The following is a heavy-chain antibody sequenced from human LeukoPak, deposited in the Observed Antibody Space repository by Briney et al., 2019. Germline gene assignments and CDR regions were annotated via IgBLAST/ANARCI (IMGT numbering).Heavy chain of an antibody. J-gene: IGHJ4*02. CDR3: AKDSRPDYDILTGYSHDY. CDR1: GFTFSSYG. D-gene: IGHD3-9*01. Sequence: GGSLRLSCAASGFTFSSYGMHWVRQAPGKGLEWVAFIRYDGSNKYYADSVKGRFTISRDNSKNTLYLQMNSLRAEDTAVYYCAKDSRPDYDILTGYSHDYWGQGTLVTVSS. CDR2: IRYDGSNK. V-gene: IGHV3-30*02.